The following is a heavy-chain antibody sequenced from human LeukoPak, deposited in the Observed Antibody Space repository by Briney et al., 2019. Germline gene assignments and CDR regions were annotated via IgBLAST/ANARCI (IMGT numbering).Heavy chain of an antibody. CDR2: ISSSSSPI. Sequence: PGGSLRLSCAASGFTFSTYGMNWVRQAPGKGLEWVSYISSSSSPIYYADSVKGRFTISRDNSKNTLYLQMNSLRAEDTAVYYCAKDGRRGYCSGGSCYYYYMDVWGKGTTVTISS. CDR3: AKDGRRGYCSGGSCYYYYMDV. CDR1: GFTFSTYG. V-gene: IGHV3-48*01. J-gene: IGHJ6*03. D-gene: IGHD2-15*01.